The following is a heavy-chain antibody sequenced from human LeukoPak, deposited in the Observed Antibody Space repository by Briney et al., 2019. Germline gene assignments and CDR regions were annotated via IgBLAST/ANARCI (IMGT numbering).Heavy chain of an antibody. V-gene: IGHV1-24*01. CDR3: ATGPFGELIFLPYDY. CDR2: FDPEDGET. D-gene: IGHD3-10*01. CDR1: GYTLTELS. J-gene: IGHJ4*02. Sequence: ASVKVSCKVSGYTLTELSMHWVRQAPGKGLEWMGGFDPEDGETIYAQKFQGRVTMTEDTSTDTAYMELSSLRSEDTAVYYCATGPFGELIFLPYDYWGQGTLVTVSS.